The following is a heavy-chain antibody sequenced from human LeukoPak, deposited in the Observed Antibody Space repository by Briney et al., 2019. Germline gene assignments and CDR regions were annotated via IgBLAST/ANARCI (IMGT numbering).Heavy chain of an antibody. Sequence: GGSLRLSCAASGFTFDDYAMHWVRQAPGKGLEWVSGISWNSGSIGYADSVKGRFTISRDNAKNSLYLQMNSLRAEDTAVYYCARDLPPYSTTPRYMDVWGKGTTVTVSS. CDR3: ARDLPPYSTTPRYMDV. CDR1: GFTFDDYA. J-gene: IGHJ6*03. V-gene: IGHV3-9*01. D-gene: IGHD5/OR15-5a*01. CDR2: ISWNSGSI.